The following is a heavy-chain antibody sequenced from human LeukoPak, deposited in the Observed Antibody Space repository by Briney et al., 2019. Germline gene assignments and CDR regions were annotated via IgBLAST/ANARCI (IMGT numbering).Heavy chain of an antibody. Sequence: GGSLRLSCAASGFTFSGSSIHWVRQASEKGLEWVGLIRTKANTYATAYAASVTGRFTISRDDSKNTSYLQMNSLRAEDTALYYCAKPRSISRYCPNGVCYDFDYWGQGTLVTVSS. D-gene: IGHD2-8*01. CDR1: GFTFSGSS. CDR3: AKPRSISRYCPNGVCYDFDY. CDR2: IRTKANTYAT. J-gene: IGHJ4*02. V-gene: IGHV3-73*01.